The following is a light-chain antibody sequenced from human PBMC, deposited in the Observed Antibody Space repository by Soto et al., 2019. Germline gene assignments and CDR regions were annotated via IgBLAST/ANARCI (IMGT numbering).Light chain of an antibody. CDR2: DAS. J-gene: IGKJ5*01. Sequence: EIFFPQSPVTLSLSPGGRATLSCRASQSVSNQLAWYQQKPGQAPRLLIYDASRRVTGIPPRFSGSGSGTDFTLTLSSLEPEDFAVYYCQQRAGSSTFGQGTRLEIK. V-gene: IGKV3-11*01. CDR1: QSVSNQ. CDR3: QQRAGSST.